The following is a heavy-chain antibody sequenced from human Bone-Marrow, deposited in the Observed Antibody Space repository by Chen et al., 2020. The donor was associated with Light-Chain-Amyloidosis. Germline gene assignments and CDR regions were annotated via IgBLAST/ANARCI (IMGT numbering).Heavy chain of an antibody. CDR1: GYTFPNDW. CDR2: IYPDDSDA. CDR3: ARRRDGYNFDY. Sequence: EVQLEQSGPEVKKPGESLKISCKGSGYTFPNDWIGWVRQMHGKGLEWMGVIYPDDSDARYSPSFEGQVTISADKSITTAYLQWRSLKASDTAMYYCARRRDGYNFDYWGQGTLVTVSS. V-gene: IGHV5-51*01. J-gene: IGHJ4*02. D-gene: IGHD5-12*01.